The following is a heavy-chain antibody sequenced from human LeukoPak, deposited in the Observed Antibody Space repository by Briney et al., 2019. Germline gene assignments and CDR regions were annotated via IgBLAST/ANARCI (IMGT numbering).Heavy chain of an antibody. Sequence: EASVKVSCKASGGTFSSYTISWVRQAPGQGLEWMGRIIPILGIANYAQKFQGRVTITADESTSTAYMELSSLRSEDTAVYYCARETRRDRDGYPILDYWGQGTLVTVSS. CDR2: IIPILGIA. V-gene: IGHV1-69*04. CDR3: ARETRRDRDGYPILDY. D-gene: IGHD5-24*01. CDR1: GGTFSSYT. J-gene: IGHJ4*02.